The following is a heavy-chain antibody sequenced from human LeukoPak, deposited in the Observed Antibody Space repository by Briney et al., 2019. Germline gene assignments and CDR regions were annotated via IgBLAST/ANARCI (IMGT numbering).Heavy chain of an antibody. V-gene: IGHV4-31*03. CDR2: IYYSGST. Sequence: PSETLSLTCTVSGGSISSGGYYWSWIRQHPGKGLEWIGYIYYSGSTYYNPSLKSRVTISVDTSKNQFSLKLSSVTAADTAVYCCARWPLYQVTSYYFDYWGQGTLVTVSS. CDR1: GGSISSGGYY. CDR3: ARWPLYQVTSYYFDY. D-gene: IGHD2-21*02. J-gene: IGHJ4*02.